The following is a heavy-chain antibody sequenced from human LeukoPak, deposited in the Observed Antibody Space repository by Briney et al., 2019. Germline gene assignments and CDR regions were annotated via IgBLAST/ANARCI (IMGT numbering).Heavy chain of an antibody. Sequence: SETLSLTCAVYGGSFSGYYWSWIRQPPGKGLEWIGEINHSGSTNYNPSFKSRVTISVDTSKNQFSLKLSSVTAADTAVYYCARDPRGYSSSWWNWFDPWGQGTLVTVSS. CDR2: INHSGST. V-gene: IGHV4-34*01. CDR3: ARDPRGYSSSWWNWFDP. D-gene: IGHD6-13*01. CDR1: GGSFSGYY. J-gene: IGHJ5*02.